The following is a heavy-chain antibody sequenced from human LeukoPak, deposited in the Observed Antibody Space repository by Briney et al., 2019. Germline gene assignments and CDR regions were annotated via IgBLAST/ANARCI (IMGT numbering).Heavy chain of an antibody. CDR1: GFTFSSYE. CDR3: AKDMGPVIAAAGTDY. V-gene: IGHV3-48*03. D-gene: IGHD6-13*01. Sequence: PGGSLRLSCAASGFTFSSYEMNWVRQAPGKGLEWVSYISSSGSTIYYADSVKGRFTISRDNAKNSLYLQMNSLRAEDTALYYCAKDMGPVIAAAGTDYWGQGTLVTVSS. CDR2: ISSSGSTI. J-gene: IGHJ4*02.